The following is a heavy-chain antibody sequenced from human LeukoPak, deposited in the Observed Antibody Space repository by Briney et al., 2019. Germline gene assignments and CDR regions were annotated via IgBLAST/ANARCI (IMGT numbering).Heavy chain of an antibody. CDR2: IYYSGST. CDR3: ARVQPMLTSKPHFDY. D-gene: IGHD2-2*01. J-gene: IGHJ4*02. Sequence: ETLSLTCTVSGGSISSSSYYWGWIRQPPGKGLEWIGSIYYSGSTYYNPSLKSRVTISVDTSKNQFSLKLNSVTAADTAVYYCARVQPMLTSKPHFDYWGQGTLVTVSS. V-gene: IGHV4-39*07. CDR1: GGSISSSSYY.